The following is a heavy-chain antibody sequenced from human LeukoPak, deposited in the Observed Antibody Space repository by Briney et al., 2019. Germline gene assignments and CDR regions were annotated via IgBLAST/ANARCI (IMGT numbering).Heavy chain of an antibody. CDR2: IRSSSAYI. CDR3: ARRSGIAVAGAFDY. CDR1: GFTFSDYT. J-gene: IGHJ4*02. Sequence: GGSLRLSCVASGFTFSDYTMSWFRQAPGKGLEWISSIRSSSAYIYYADSVKSRFTISRDNAKNSLYLQMNSLRAEDTAVYYCARRSGIAVAGAFDYWDQGTLVTVSS. D-gene: IGHD6-19*01. V-gene: IGHV3-21*04.